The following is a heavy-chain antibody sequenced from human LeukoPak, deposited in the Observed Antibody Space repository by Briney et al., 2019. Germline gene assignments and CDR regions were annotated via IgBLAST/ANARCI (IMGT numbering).Heavy chain of an antibody. D-gene: IGHD6-6*01. CDR1: GFTFSSYA. CDR2: ISYDGSNK. V-gene: IGHV3-30-3*01. Sequence: PGGSLRLSCAASGFTFSSYAMHWVRQAPGKGLEWVAVISYDGSNKYYADSVKGRFTISRDNSKNTLYLQMNSLRAEDTAVYYCAKDGVAARTRQTVDYWGQGTLVTVSS. CDR3: AKDGVAARTRQTVDY. J-gene: IGHJ4*02.